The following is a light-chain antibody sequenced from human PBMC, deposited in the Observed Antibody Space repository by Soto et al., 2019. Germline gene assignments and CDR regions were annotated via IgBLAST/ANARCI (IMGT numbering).Light chain of an antibody. CDR1: HSDVGRYNL. J-gene: IGLJ1*01. CDR3: SSSARSTPHPYV. V-gene: IGLV2-23*02. CDR2: EVS. Sequence: QSVLTQPASVSGAPGQSITISCTGTHSDVGRYNLVSWYQQHPGKAPKVIIYEVSERPSGVSDRFSGSKSGKTASLMISGLHAQFDSVYYSSSSARSTPHPYVFVSGTTVPVL.